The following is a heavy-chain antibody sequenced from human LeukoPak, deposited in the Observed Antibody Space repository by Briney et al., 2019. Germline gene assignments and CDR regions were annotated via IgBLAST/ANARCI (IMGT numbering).Heavy chain of an antibody. Sequence: GGSLRLSRAASGFTFSDYYMSWIRQAPGKGLEWVSYISTSGTTIYYADSVKGRFTISRDNAENSLYLQMNSLRAEDTAVYYCARRVSVGEPYDYWGQGTLVTVSS. J-gene: IGHJ4*02. CDR2: ISTSGTTI. V-gene: IGHV3-11*01. CDR1: GFTFSDYY. D-gene: IGHD3-16*01. CDR3: ARRVSVGEPYDY.